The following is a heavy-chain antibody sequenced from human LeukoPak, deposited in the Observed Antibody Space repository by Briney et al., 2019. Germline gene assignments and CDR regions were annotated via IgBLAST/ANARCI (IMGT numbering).Heavy chain of an antibody. CDR3: AREQGGAEYFQH. CDR2: IYHSGST. D-gene: IGHD3-16*01. Sequence: PSGTLSLTCAVSGGSISTNNWWSWVRQPPGKGLEWIGEIYHSGSTNYNPSLKSPVTISVDTSKNQFSLKLSSVTAADTAVYYCAREQGGAEYFQHWGQGTLVTVSS. J-gene: IGHJ1*01. CDR1: GGSISTNNW. V-gene: IGHV4-4*02.